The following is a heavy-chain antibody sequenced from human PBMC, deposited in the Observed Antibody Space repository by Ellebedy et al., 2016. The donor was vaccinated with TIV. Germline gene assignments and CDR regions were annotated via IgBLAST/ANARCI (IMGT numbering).Heavy chain of an antibody. Sequence: MPGGSLRLSCTVSGGSISSGNYWWGWIRQPPGKGLALIGTMYYRGSTYYNPSLKSRVTISIDTSKNQFSLKLSSVTAADTAVDYCARDSSDLLRYFDWLLSGAFDIWGQGTMVTVSS. J-gene: IGHJ3*02. CDR2: MYYRGST. CDR3: ARDSSDLLRYFDWLLSGAFDI. V-gene: IGHV4-39*07. D-gene: IGHD3-9*01. CDR1: GGSISSGNYW.